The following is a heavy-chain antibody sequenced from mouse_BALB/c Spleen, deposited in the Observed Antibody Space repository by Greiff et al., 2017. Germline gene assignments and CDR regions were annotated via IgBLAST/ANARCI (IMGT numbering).Heavy chain of an antibody. D-gene: IGHD2-14*01. J-gene: IGHJ4*01. CDR1: GFNIKDTY. CDR2: IDPANGNT. CDR3: ARGGYRYPYAMDY. Sequence: VQLKESGAELVKPGASVKLSCTASGFNIKDTYMHWVKQRPEQGLEWIGRIDPANGNTKYDPKFQGKATITADTSSNTAYLQLSSLTSEDTAVYYCARGGYRYPYAMDYWGQGTSGTVSS. V-gene: IGHV14-3*02.